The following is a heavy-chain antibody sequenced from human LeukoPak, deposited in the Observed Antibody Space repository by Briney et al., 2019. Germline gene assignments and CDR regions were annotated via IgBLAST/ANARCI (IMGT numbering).Heavy chain of an antibody. Sequence: GASVKVSCKASGYTFTSYGISWVRQAPGQGLEWMGWISAYNGNTNYAQKLQGRVTMTTDTSTSTAYMELRSLRSDDTAVYYCAREWATVNYYGMDVWGQGTTVTVSS. CDR3: AREWATVNYYGMDV. CDR2: ISAYNGNT. D-gene: IGHD4-17*01. V-gene: IGHV1-18*01. J-gene: IGHJ6*02. CDR1: GYTFTSYG.